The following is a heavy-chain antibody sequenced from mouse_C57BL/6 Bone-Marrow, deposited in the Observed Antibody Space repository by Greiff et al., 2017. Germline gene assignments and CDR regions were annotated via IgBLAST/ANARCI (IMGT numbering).Heavy chain of an antibody. CDR2: ISDGGSYT. J-gene: IGHJ1*03. CDR1: GFTFSSYA. V-gene: IGHV5-4*01. Sequence: EVQLQESGGGLVKPGGSLKLSCAASGFTFSSYAMSWVRQTPEKRLEWVATISDGGSYTYYPDNVKGRFTISRDNAKNNLYLQMSHLKSEDTAMYYCAREHYGSSPDVWGTGTTVTVSS. CDR3: AREHYGSSPDV. D-gene: IGHD1-1*01.